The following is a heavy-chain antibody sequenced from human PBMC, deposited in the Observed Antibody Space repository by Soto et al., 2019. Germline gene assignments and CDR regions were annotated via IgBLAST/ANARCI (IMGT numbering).Heavy chain of an antibody. V-gene: IGHV3-23*01. CDR2: ISGSGGST. Sequence: FLRHWYIAAEVTCSDYAIGWVRQYAGKGLEWVSSISGSGGSTYYADSVKGRFTISRDNSKNTVFMQMNSLRADDTDVYYCATDHGMDVWGPGATVT. J-gene: IGHJ6*02. CDR1: EVTCSDYA. CDR3: ATDHGMDV.